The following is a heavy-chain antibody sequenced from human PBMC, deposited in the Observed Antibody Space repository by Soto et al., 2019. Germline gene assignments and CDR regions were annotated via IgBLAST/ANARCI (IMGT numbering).Heavy chain of an antibody. Sequence: SETLSLTCTVSGGSISSYYWSWIRQPPGKGLEWIGYIYYSGSTNYNPSLKSRVTISVDTSKNQFSLKLSSVTAADTAVYYCASHSHLYYDRSGYGYYFDYWGQGTLVTVSS. D-gene: IGHD3-22*01. CDR3: ASHSHLYYDRSGYGYYFDY. CDR2: IYYSGST. CDR1: GGSISSYY. J-gene: IGHJ4*02. V-gene: IGHV4-59*08.